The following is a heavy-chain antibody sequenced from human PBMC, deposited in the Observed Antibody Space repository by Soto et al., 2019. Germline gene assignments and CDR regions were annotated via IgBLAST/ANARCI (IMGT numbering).Heavy chain of an antibody. CDR2: IIPIFGTA. V-gene: IGHV1-69*13. CDR3: ARKVVTDANYYYGMDV. CDR1: GGTFSSYA. Sequence: SVKVSCKASGGTFSSYAISWVRQAPGQGLEWMGGIIPIFGTANYAQKFQGRVTITADESTSTAYMELSSLRSEDTAVYYCARKVVTDANYYYGMDVWGQGTTVTVSS. J-gene: IGHJ6*02. D-gene: IGHD2-2*01.